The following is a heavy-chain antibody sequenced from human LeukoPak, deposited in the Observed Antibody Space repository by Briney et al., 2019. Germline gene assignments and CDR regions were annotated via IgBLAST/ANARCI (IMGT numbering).Heavy chain of an antibody. V-gene: IGHV1-69*05. Sequence: SVKVSCKASGGTFRTYSVTWVRQAPGQGLEWMGGIIPIFGTPNYAQKFQGRVKVTTDDATGTAYMELSSRMSEDTAIYYCARVDRYHFYLDVWGKGTPVTVSS. CDR2: IIPIFGTP. J-gene: IGHJ6*03. CDR1: GGTFRTYS. CDR3: ARVDRYHFYLDV.